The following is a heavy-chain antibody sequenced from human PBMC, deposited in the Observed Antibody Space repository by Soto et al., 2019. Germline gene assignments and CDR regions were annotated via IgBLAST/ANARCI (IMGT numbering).Heavy chain of an antibody. Sequence: SVKVSCKASGGTFSSYAISWVRQAPGQGLEWMGGIIPIFGTANYAQKFQGRVTITADESTSTAYMELSSLRSEDTAVYYCARGKEYYYGSGSYYLYYYGMDVWGQGTTVTVSS. V-gene: IGHV1-69*13. J-gene: IGHJ6*02. CDR3: ARGKEYYYGSGSYYLYYYGMDV. D-gene: IGHD3-10*01. CDR1: GGTFSSYA. CDR2: IIPIFGTA.